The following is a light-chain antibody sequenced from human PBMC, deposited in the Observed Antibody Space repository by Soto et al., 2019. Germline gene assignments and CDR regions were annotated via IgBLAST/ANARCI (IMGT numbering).Light chain of an antibody. CDR1: QSVSNNY. J-gene: IGKJ2*01. V-gene: IGKV3-20*01. Sequence: EVVLTQSPGTLSLSPGERATLSCRASQSVSNNYLAWYQQKPGQSPKLLIFRSSDRATGIPDRFSGSGSGTDFTLTISSLEPEDFAVYYCQQYGSSPPYTFGQGTKLEIK. CDR3: QQYGSSPPYT. CDR2: RSS.